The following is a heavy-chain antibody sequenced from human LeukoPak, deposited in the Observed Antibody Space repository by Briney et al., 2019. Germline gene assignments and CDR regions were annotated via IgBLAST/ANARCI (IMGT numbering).Heavy chain of an antibody. CDR2: IKQDGSEK. J-gene: IGHJ2*01. D-gene: IGHD1-26*01. CDR1: GFTFSSYW. V-gene: IGHV3-7*01. Sequence: QPGGSLRLSCAASGFTFSSYWMSWVRQAPGKGLEWVANIKQDGSEKYYVDSVRGRFTISRDNAKNSLYLQLNSLRAEDTAVYFCARDKIVGATHFDLWGRGTLVTVSS. CDR3: ARDKIVGATHFDL.